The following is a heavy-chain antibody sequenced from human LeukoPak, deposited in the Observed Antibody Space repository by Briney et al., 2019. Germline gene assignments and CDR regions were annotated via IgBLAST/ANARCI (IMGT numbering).Heavy chain of an antibody. Sequence: GGSLRLSCAASGFTFSSYWMHWVRQAPGKGLVWASRINSDGSSTSYADSVKGRFTISRDNAKNTLYLQMNSLRAEDTAVYYCARVVRYGYSAHEWDDYWGQGTLVTVSS. V-gene: IGHV3-74*01. D-gene: IGHD5-24*01. J-gene: IGHJ4*02. CDR1: GFTFSSYW. CDR2: INSDGSST. CDR3: ARVVRYGYSAHEWDDY.